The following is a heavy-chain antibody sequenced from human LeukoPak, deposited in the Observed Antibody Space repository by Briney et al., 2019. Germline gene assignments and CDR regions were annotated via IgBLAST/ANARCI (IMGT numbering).Heavy chain of an antibody. D-gene: IGHD6-13*01. Sequence: SETLSLTCTVSGVSIISYYWSWIRQPPGKGLEWIGYIYYSGSTNYNPSLKSRVTISVDTSKNQFSLKLSSVTAADTAVYYCARAPRWGSSWYFDYWGQGTLVTVSS. CDR1: GVSIISYY. V-gene: IGHV4-59*01. J-gene: IGHJ4*02. CDR2: IYYSGST. CDR3: ARAPRWGSSWYFDY.